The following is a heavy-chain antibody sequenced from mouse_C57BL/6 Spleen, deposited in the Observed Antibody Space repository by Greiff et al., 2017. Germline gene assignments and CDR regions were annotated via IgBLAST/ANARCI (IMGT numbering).Heavy chain of an antibody. D-gene: IGHD4-1*01. CDR2: IDPSDSYT. CDR3: ANDVTWTYAMDY. CDR1: GYTFTSYW. J-gene: IGHJ4*01. V-gene: IGHV1-69*01. Sequence: QVQLQQPGAELVMPGASVKLSCKASGYTFTSYWMHWVKQRPGQGLEWIGEIDPSDSYTNYTQKFKGKSTLTVDKSSSTAYMQLSSLTSEDSAVYYCANDVTWTYAMDYWGQETTVTVSS.